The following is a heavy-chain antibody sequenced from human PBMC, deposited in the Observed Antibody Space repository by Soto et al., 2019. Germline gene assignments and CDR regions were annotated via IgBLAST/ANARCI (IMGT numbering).Heavy chain of an antibody. D-gene: IGHD2-21*02. CDR3: ARDRMVVTAIRPSIDYYYGMDV. Sequence: GGSLRLSCASSGFTFSDHYMDLVRQPPGKGLEWVGRTRSKPNSYTTEYAASVKGRFTISRDDSKISLYLQMNSLKTEDTAVYYCARDRMVVTAIRPSIDYYYGMDVWGQGTMVTVSS. J-gene: IGHJ6*02. V-gene: IGHV3-72*01. CDR2: TRSKPNSYTT. CDR1: GFTFSDHY.